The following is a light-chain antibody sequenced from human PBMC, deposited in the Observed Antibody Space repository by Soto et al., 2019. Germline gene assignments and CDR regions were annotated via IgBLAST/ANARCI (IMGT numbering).Light chain of an antibody. Sequence: VLTQSPGTLSFSPGERATLSCRASQRVSSSYLAWYQQKPGQAPRLLIYGASSRATGIPDRFSGSGSGTDFTLTISRLEPEDFAVYYCQQYGSSPPYTFGQGTKLEIK. CDR1: QRVSSSY. CDR3: QQYGSSPPYT. J-gene: IGKJ2*01. V-gene: IGKV3-20*01. CDR2: GAS.